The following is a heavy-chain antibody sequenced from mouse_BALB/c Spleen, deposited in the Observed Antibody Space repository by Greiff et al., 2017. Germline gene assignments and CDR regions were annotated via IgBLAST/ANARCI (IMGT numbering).Heavy chain of an antibody. V-gene: IGHV1-87*01. J-gene: IGHJ2*01. CDR2: IYPGDGDT. CDR3: ARQSGNYGY. D-gene: IGHD2-1*01. CDR1: GYTFTSYW. Sequence: QVQLKESGAELARPGASVKLSCKASGYTFTSYWMQWVKQRPGQGLEWIGAIYPGDGDTRYTQKFKGKATLTADKSSSTAYMQLSSLASEDSAVYYCARQSGNYGYWGQGTTLTVSS.